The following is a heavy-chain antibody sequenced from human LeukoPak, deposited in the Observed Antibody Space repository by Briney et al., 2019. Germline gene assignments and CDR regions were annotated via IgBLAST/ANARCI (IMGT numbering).Heavy chain of an antibody. Sequence: NASETLSLTCTVSGGSISSSSYYWGWIRQPPGKGLEWIGSIYYSGSTYYNPSLKSRVTISVDTSKNQFSLKLSSVTAADTAVYYCARPPARDGKMGFDYWGQGPLVTVSS. V-gene: IGHV4-39*01. D-gene: IGHD5-24*01. J-gene: IGHJ4*02. CDR3: ARPPARDGKMGFDY. CDR2: IYYSGST. CDR1: GGSISSSSYY.